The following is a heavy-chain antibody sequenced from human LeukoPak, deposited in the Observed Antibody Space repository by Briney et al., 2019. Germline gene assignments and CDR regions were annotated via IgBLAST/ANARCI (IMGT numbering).Heavy chain of an antibody. J-gene: IGHJ4*02. V-gene: IGHV3-7*01. CDR3: AGVRITMIVVVNYFDY. Sequence: GGSLRLSCAASGFTFSSYWMSWVRQAPGKGLEWVANIKKDGSEKYYVDSVKGRFTISRDNAKNSLYLQMNSLRAEDTAVYYCAGVRITMIVVVNYFDYWGQGTLVTVSS. D-gene: IGHD3-22*01. CDR2: IKKDGSEK. CDR1: GFTFSSYW.